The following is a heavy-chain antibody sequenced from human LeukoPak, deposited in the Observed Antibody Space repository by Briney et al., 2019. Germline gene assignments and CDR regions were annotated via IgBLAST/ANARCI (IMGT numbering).Heavy chain of an antibody. V-gene: IGHV3-23*01. D-gene: IGHD3-3*02. CDR2: ISDSGTRT. CDR3: AKDSYDTSI. J-gene: IGHJ4*02. Sequence: SGGSLRLSCTASGFSFSSYGMTWVRQAPGKGLEWVSAISDSGTRTFYADSVKGRFTISRDNSKNTLFLQMNSLRAEDTAIYYCAKDSYDTSIWDQGTLVTVSS. CDR1: GFSFSSYG.